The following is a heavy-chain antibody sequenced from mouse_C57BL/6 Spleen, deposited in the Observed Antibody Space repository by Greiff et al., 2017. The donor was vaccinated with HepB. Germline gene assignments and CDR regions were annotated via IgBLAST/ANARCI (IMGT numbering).Heavy chain of an antibody. V-gene: IGHV1-69*01. D-gene: IGHD1-1*01. CDR3: ARYYGSSYVPFDY. CDR1: GYTFTSYW. J-gene: IGHJ2*01. Sequence: QVQLQQPGAELVMPGASVKLSCKASGYTFTSYWMHWVKQRPGQGLEWIGEIDPSDSYTNYNQKFKGKSTLTVDKSSSTAYMQLSSLTSEDSAVYYCARYYGSSYVPFDYWGQGTTLTVSS. CDR2: IDPSDSYT.